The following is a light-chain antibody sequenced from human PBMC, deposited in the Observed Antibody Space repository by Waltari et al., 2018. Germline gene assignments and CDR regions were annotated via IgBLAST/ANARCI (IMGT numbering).Light chain of an antibody. V-gene: IGKV1-5*03. CDR2: KAS. CDR3: QQYHTLYT. Sequence: DIQMTQSPSTLSASVGKRFTITCRASQSISSWLAWYQQKPGKAPKLLIYKASSLESGVPSRFSGSGSGTEFTLTISSLQPDDFATYYCQQYHTLYTFGQGTKLEI. J-gene: IGKJ2*01. CDR1: QSISSW.